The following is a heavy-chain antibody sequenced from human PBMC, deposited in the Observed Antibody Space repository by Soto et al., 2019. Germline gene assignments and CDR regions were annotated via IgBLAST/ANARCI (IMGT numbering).Heavy chain of an antibody. D-gene: IGHD1-26*01. CDR3: ARPKTLSGYYDY. CDR2: IYYSGST. CDR1: GGSISSGGYY. V-gene: IGHV4-31*03. J-gene: IGHJ4*02. Sequence: SETLSLTCTVSGGSISSGGYYWSWIRQHPGKGLEWIGYIYYSGSTYYNPSLKSRVTISVDTSKNQFSLKLSSVTAADTAVYYCARPKTLSGYYDYWGQGTLVTVSS.